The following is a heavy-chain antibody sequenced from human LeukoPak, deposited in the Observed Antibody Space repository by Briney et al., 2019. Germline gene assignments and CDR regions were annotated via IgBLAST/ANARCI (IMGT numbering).Heavy chain of an antibody. CDR2: IYYSGST. CDR3: ARTSGQWLASHMYYFDY. J-gene: IGHJ4*02. V-gene: IGHV4-59*08. CDR1: GGSISSYY. D-gene: IGHD6-19*01. Sequence: SETLSLTCTVSGGSISSYYWSWIRQPPGKGLEWIGYIYYSGSTNYNPSLKSRVTISVDTSKNQFSLKLSSVTAADTAVYYCARTSGQWLASHMYYFDYWGQGTLVTVSS.